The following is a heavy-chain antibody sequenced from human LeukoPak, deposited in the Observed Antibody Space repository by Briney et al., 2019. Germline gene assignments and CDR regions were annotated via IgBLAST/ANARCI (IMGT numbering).Heavy chain of an antibody. J-gene: IGHJ4*02. CDR2: IYYSGST. D-gene: IGHD1-7*01. V-gene: IGHV4-59*08. CDR3: ARHGRLRNYGIDY. Sequence: PSETLSLTCTVSGGSISSYYWSWIRQPPGKGLEWIGYIYYSGSTNYNPSLKSRVTISVDTSKNQFSLKLSSVTAADTAVYYCARHGRLRNYGIDYWGQGTLVTVSS. CDR1: GGSISSYY.